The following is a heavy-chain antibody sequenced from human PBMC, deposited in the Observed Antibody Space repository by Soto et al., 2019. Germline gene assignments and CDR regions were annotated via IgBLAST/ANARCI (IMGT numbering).Heavy chain of an antibody. CDR3: ARVGQYYYGMDV. Sequence: QVQLVRSGAEVKKPGASVKVSCKASGYTFTTYVMHWVRQAPGQRLEWMGWINAGNDNTKYSQKFQGRVTITRDTSASTVYTELSSLSSEDTAVYYCARVGQYYYGMDVWGQGTTVTVPS. CDR1: GYTFTTYV. D-gene: IGHD3-3*01. CDR2: INAGNDNT. V-gene: IGHV1-3*01. J-gene: IGHJ6*02.